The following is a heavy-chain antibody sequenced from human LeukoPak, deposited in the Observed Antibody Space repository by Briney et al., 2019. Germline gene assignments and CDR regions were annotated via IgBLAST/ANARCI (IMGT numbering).Heavy chain of an antibody. V-gene: IGHV4-39*07. Sequence: SETLSLTCTISGGSMSVGRSYWGWVRQPPGKGLEWIASIYYDGTTYYYPSLKSRVTISMDSSKNHLSLEVKSVTAADTAMYYCGTGGGIAVSHVWGQGIMVAVST. D-gene: IGHD6-19*01. CDR1: GGSMSVGRSY. CDR3: GTGGGIAVSHV. J-gene: IGHJ4*02. CDR2: IYYDGTT.